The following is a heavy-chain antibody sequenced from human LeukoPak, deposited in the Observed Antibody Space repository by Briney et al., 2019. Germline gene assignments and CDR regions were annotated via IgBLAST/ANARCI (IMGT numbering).Heavy chain of an antibody. D-gene: IGHD5-18*01. J-gene: IGHJ4*02. CDR1: GGSFSDYY. Sequence: PSETLSLTCAVFGGSFSDYYWSWIRQPPGKGLEWIGEINHSGITNYNPSLKSRVTISADTSKNQFSLKLSSVTAADTAVYYCARGGGYSYGSWVYFDYWGQGTLVTVSS. V-gene: IGHV4-34*01. CDR2: INHSGIT. CDR3: ARGGGYSYGSWVYFDY.